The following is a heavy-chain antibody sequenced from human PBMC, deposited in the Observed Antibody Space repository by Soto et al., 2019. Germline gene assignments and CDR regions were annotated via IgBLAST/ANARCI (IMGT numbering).Heavy chain of an antibody. D-gene: IGHD3-16*02. Sequence: ASVKVSCKAPRDTFTSYYINWVRQAPGQGLEWMGWISAYNGNTNYAQKLQGRVTMTTDTSTSTAYMELSSLRSEDTAVYYCARDRWPVNHYYGMDVWGQGTTVTAP. CDR3: ARDRWPVNHYYGMDV. CDR1: RDTFTSYY. V-gene: IGHV1-18*04. CDR2: ISAYNGNT. J-gene: IGHJ6*02.